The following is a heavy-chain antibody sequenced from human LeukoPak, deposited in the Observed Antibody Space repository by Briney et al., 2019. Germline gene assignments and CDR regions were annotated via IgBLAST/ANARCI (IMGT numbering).Heavy chain of an antibody. J-gene: IGHJ4*02. V-gene: IGHV4-59*01. CDR2: VTDAGFA. Sequence: SETLSLTCTVSSTSLTTYYWSWIRQPPGKGLEWIGYVTDAGFATYNPSLKSRVTLSVDTSTNQFSLKVHSVTVSGTAVYYCARDRAVGGRFFDLWGQGILVSVSS. D-gene: IGHD6-19*01. CDR3: ARDRAVGGRFFDL. CDR1: STSLTTYY.